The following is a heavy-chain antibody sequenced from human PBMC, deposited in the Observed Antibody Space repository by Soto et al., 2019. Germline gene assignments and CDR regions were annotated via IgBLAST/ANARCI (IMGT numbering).Heavy chain of an antibody. CDR1: GGSISSSSYY. Sequence: SETLSLNCTVSGGSISSSSYYWGWIRQPPGKGLEWIGSIYYSGSTYYNPSLKSRVTISVDTSRNQFSLKLSSVTAADTAVYYCARQKRTAGLKFDYWGQGTLVTVS. D-gene: IGHD6-13*01. CDR3: ARQKRTAGLKFDY. CDR2: IYYSGST. J-gene: IGHJ4*02. V-gene: IGHV4-39*01.